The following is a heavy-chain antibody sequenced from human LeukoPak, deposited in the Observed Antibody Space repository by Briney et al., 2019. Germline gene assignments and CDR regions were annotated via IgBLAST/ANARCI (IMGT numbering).Heavy chain of an antibody. V-gene: IGHV3-33*01. Sequence: GGSLRLSCAASGFTFSSYGMHWVRQAPGKGLEWVAVIWYDGSNKYYADSVKGRFTISRDNSKNTLYLQMNSLRAEDTAVYYCARDISPQTDAFDIWGQGTMVTVSS. CDR3: ARDISPQTDAFDI. D-gene: IGHD3-9*01. J-gene: IGHJ3*02. CDR2: IWYDGSNK. CDR1: GFTFSSYG.